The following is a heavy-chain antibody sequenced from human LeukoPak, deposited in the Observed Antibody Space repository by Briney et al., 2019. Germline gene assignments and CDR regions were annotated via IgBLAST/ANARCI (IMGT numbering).Heavy chain of an antibody. D-gene: IGHD1-1*01. CDR1: GFPFSSYA. Sequence: GGSLRLSCSASGFPFSSYAMHWVRQAPGKGLEYVSAISSNGVNTYYADSVKGRFTISRDNSKSTLDLQMSSLRVEDTAVYYCVKDHDRNWNDKGYFDYWGQGTLVTVSS. V-gene: IGHV3-64D*09. CDR3: VKDHDRNWNDKGYFDY. CDR2: ISSNGVNT. J-gene: IGHJ4*02.